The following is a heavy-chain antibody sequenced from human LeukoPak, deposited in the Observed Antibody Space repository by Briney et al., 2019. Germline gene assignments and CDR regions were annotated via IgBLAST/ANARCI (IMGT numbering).Heavy chain of an antibody. D-gene: IGHD2-15*01. CDR1: GFNSRSHW. CDR2: IYPGDSDT. J-gene: IGHJ5*02. V-gene: IGHV5-51*01. CDR3: ARLARAPGGTGHWFDP. Sequence: GESLKISCKSSGFNSRSHWIAWVRQKPGKGLEWMGVIYPGDSDTRYSPSFQGQVTISVDKSIDTAYLQWGSLKASDTAIYYCARLARAPGGTGHWFDPWGQGTLVTVSS.